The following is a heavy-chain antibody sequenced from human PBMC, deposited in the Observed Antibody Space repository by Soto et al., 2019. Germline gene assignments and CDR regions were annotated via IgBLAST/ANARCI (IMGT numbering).Heavy chain of an antibody. V-gene: IGHV1-18*01. CDR2: INTANGNT. Sequence: QVQLVQSGAEVKKPGASVKVSCKASGYTFTTYGISWVRQAPGLGLEWMGWINTANGNTNFAQNFQGRVPMTTDTSTTTAYMELRSLRSDDTAVYYCARDRKPYCAGDCYSYYFDYWGQGSLVTVSS. J-gene: IGHJ4*02. D-gene: IGHD2-21*02. CDR3: ARDRKPYCAGDCYSYYFDY. CDR1: GYTFTTYG.